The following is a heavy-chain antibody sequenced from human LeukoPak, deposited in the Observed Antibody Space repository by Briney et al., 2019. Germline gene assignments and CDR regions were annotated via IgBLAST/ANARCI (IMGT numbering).Heavy chain of an antibody. Sequence: GASVKVSCKASGYTFTRYGISWVRQAPGQGLEWMGVINPSGGSTSYAQKFQGRVTMTRDTSTSTVYMELSSLRSEDTAVYYCARIETEVDAFDIWGQGTMVTVSS. CDR1: GYTFTRYG. V-gene: IGHV1-46*01. CDR2: INPSGGST. CDR3: ARIETEVDAFDI. D-gene: IGHD5-24*01. J-gene: IGHJ3*02.